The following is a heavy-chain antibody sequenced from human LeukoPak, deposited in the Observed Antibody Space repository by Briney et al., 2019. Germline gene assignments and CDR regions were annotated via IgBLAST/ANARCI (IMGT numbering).Heavy chain of an antibody. CDR3: ARVGGGSYPSFDY. V-gene: IGHV4-59*01. CDR2: IYYSGST. Sequence: SSETLPLTCTVSGGSISSYYWSWIRQPPGKGLEWIGYIYYSGSTNYNPSLKSRVTISVDTSKNQFSLKLSSVTAADTAVYYCARVGGGSYPSFDYWGQGTLVTVSS. J-gene: IGHJ4*02. D-gene: IGHD1-26*01. CDR1: GGSISSYY.